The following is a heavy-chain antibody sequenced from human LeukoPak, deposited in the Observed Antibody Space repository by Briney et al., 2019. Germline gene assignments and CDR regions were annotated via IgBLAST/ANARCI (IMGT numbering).Heavy chain of an antibody. CDR3: ARGAGYYDSSGYYLDY. V-gene: IGHV1-18*01. Sequence: ASVKVSCKASGYTFTSYGISWVRQAPGQGLEWMGWISAYNGNTNYAQKLQGRVTMTRDMSTSTVYMELSSLRSEDTAVYYCARGAGYYDSSGYYLDYWGQGTLVTVSS. CDR1: GYTFTSYG. J-gene: IGHJ4*02. D-gene: IGHD3-22*01. CDR2: ISAYNGNT.